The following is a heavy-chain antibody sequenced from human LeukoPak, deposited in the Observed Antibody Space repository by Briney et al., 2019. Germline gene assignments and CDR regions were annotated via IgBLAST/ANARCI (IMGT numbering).Heavy chain of an antibody. J-gene: IGHJ5*02. V-gene: IGHV3-7*01. CDR3: ARALLSEAST. CDR1: GFTFSNYW. Sequence: GGSLRLSCAASGFTFSNYWMNWVRQAPGKGLEWVANINQDSSDKSYVDSVKGRFTISRDNGKNSLYLQLNSLRADGTTVYYCARALLSEASTWGRGTLVTVSS. CDR2: INQDSSDK.